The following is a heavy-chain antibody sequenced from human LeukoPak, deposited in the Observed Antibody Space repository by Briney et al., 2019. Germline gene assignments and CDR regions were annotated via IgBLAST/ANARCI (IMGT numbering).Heavy chain of an antibody. CDR3: ARDRGITMVRGVKSNSFDY. J-gene: IGHJ4*02. V-gene: IGHV1-69*04. CDR2: IIPILGIA. D-gene: IGHD3-10*01. CDR1: GGTFSSYT. Sequence: SVKVSCKASGGTFSSYTISWVRQAPGQGLEWMGRIIPILGIANYAQKFQGRVTITAYKSTSTAYMELSSLRSEDTAVYYCARDRGITMVRGVKSNSFDYWGQGTLVTVSS.